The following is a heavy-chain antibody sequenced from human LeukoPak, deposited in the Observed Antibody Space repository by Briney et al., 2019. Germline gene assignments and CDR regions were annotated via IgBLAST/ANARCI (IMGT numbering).Heavy chain of an antibody. V-gene: IGHV1-69*13. D-gene: IGHD6-13*01. CDR3: ARVTTLLAAAGVDY. CDR2: IIPIFGTA. Sequence: SVKVSRKASGGTFSSYAISWVRQAPGQGLEWMGGIIPIFGTANYAQKFQGRVTITADESTSTAYMELSSLRSEDTAVYYCARVTTLLAAAGVDYWGQGTLVTVSS. J-gene: IGHJ4*02. CDR1: GGTFSSYA.